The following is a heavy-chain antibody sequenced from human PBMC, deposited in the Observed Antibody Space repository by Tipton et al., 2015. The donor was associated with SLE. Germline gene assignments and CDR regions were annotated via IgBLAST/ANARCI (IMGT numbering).Heavy chain of an antibody. D-gene: IGHD1-1*01. CDR3: ARVAPTDGFDY. J-gene: IGHJ4*02. CDR2: IIHSGVT. CDR1: GESFNGYF. V-gene: IGHV4-34*12. Sequence: TLSLTCTVYGESFNGYFWTWIRQPPGKGLEWIAEIIHSGVTNYNPSLRSRVTISVDMSKNQVSLKLSSVTAADTAVYYCARVAPTDGFDYWGQGTLVTVSS.